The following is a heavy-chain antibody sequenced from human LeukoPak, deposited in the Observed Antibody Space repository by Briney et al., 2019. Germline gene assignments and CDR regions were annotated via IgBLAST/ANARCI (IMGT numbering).Heavy chain of an antibody. J-gene: IGHJ4*02. V-gene: IGHV4-59*08. D-gene: IGHD4-17*01. Sequence: SETLSLTCTVSGGSINSFYWSWIRQPPGKGLEWIGYIYYTGSTNYNPSLKSWLTISVDVSKNQFSLKLSSVTATDTAVYYCASLSTVTQGYFDSWGQGTLVTVSS. CDR3: ASLSTVTQGYFDS. CDR1: GGSINSFY. CDR2: IYYTGST.